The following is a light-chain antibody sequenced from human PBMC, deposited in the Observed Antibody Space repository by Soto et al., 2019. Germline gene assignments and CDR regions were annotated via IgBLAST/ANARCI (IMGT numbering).Light chain of an antibody. CDR3: QQRFSWPPT. CDR1: QSVGRY. Sequence: EIGLTQSPATLSLSPGERATLSCRASQSVGRYLAWYQQKPGQAPRLVIHDTSTRATGVPDTFSGSGSGTEFTLTISSLEPEDFAMYYCQQRFSWPPTFGGGTHVEIK. V-gene: IGKV3-11*01. J-gene: IGKJ4*01. CDR2: DTS.